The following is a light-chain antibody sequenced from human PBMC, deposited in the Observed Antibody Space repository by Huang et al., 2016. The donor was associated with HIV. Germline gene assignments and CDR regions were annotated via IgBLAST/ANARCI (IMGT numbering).Light chain of an antibody. CDR2: EAS. J-gene: IGKJ2*01. Sequence: EIVLTQSPATLSLSPGERATLSCRASQSVSSYLAWYQQKPGQAPRLLSYEASNRATGIPARFSGSGSGTDFTLTISSLEPEDFAVYYCQFGGYTFGQGTKLEIK. CDR1: QSVSSY. CDR3: QFGGYT. V-gene: IGKV3-11*01.